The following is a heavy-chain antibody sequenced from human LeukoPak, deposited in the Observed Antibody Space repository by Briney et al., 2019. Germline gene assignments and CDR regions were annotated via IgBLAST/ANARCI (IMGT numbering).Heavy chain of an antibody. J-gene: IGHJ4*02. CDR2: IGGSVGSM. CDR3: AKRGNSWDLFDY. Sequence: GGSLRLSCAASGFTFSSYVMSWVRQAPGKGLEWVSNIGGSVGSMFYAASVKGRFAISRDNSKNTLFLQMNNLRVEDTAVYYSAKRGNSWDLFDYWGQGTLVTVSS. V-gene: IGHV3-23*01. CDR1: GFTFSSYV. D-gene: IGHD6-13*01.